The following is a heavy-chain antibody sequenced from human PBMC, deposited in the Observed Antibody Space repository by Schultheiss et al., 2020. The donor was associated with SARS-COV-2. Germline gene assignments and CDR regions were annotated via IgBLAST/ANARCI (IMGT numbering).Heavy chain of an antibody. D-gene: IGHD6-19*01. CDR1: GYTFTSYG. CDR2: INPSGGST. J-gene: IGHJ4*02. CDR3: ANVVGIAAVAGIDY. Sequence: ASVKVSCKASGYTFTSYGISWVRQAPGQGLEWMGIINPSGGSTSYAQKFQGRVTMTRDTSTSTVYMELSSLRSEDTAVYYCANVVGIAAVAGIDYWGQGTLVTVSS. V-gene: IGHV1-46*01.